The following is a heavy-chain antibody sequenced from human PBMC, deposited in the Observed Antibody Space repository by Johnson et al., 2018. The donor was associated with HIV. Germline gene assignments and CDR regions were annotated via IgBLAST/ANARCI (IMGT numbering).Heavy chain of an antibody. D-gene: IGHD1-1*01. CDR1: GFTLSLLA. CDR2: INSDVGTT. Sequence: VQLVESRGGLVQPGGPPRLSCTASGFTLSLLAMHWVRQAPGKGLEYVSGINSDVGTTEHVNSVKGRFTISRDNSKNTLYLQMGSLRIEDGAVYYCARTNWNDDAGGAIDIWGQGTTVTVSS. J-gene: IGHJ3*02. CDR3: ARTNWNDDAGGAIDI. V-gene: IGHV3-64*01.